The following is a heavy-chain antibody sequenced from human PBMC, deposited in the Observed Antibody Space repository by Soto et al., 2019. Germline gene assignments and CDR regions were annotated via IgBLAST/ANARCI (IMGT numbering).Heavy chain of an antibody. V-gene: IGHV4-31*03. J-gene: IGHJ3*02. CDR1: GGSINSGGFH. CDR3: ARVPNHRPLDI. CDR2: IYYSGST. Sequence: QVQLQESGPGLVKPSQTLSLTCTVSGGSINSGGFHWTWIRQHPGKGLEWIGYIYYSGSTYYNPSLTSRVTISVDTSKNQFSLKLSSVTAADTAVYYCARVPNHRPLDIWGQGTMVTVSS.